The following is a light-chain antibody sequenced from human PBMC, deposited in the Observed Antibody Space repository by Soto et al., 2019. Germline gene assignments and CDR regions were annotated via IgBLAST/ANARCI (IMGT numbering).Light chain of an antibody. V-gene: IGKV3-15*01. Sequence: EIVMTQSPATLSVSPGERATLSCRASQSVSSNLAWYQQKPGQAPRLLIYGASTRATGIPARFIGSGSETEFTLTISSLQPDDFATYYCQHYNSYSEAFGQGTKVDIK. CDR2: GAS. J-gene: IGKJ1*01. CDR1: QSVSSN. CDR3: QHYNSYSEA.